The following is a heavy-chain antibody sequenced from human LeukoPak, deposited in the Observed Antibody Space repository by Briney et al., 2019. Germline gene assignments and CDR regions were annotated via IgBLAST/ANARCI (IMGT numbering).Heavy chain of an antibody. CDR1: GGSISSGGYY. CDR3: ARGEAAAAHFDY. D-gene: IGHD6-13*01. J-gene: IGHJ4*02. V-gene: IGHV4-31*03. Sequence: SETLSLTCTVSGGSISSGGYYWSWIRQHPGKGLEWIGYIYYSGSTYYNPSLKSRVTISVDTSKNQFSLKLSSVTAADTAVYYCARGEAAAAHFDYWGQGTLVTVSS. CDR2: IYYSGST.